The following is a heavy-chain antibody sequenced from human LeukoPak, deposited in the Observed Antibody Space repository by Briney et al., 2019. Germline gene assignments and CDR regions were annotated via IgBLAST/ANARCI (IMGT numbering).Heavy chain of an antibody. CDR3: AKAAIRIVGASRLDY. D-gene: IGHD1-26*01. Sequence: EGSLRLSCAASGFTFSSYAMSWVRQAPGKGLEWVSAISGSGGSTYYADSVKGRFTISRDNSKNTLYLQMNSLRAEDTAVYYCAKAAIRIVGASRLDYWGQGTLVTVSS. V-gene: IGHV3-23*01. CDR2: ISGSGGST. J-gene: IGHJ4*02. CDR1: GFTFSSYA.